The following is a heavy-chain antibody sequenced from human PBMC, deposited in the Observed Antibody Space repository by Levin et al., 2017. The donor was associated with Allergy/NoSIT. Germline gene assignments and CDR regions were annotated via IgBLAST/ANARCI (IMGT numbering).Heavy chain of an antibody. Sequence: GGSLRLSCAASGFSFSSYAMHWVRQAPGKGLEWMASIWYDGSHEDYADSVKGRFTISRDNSKNTLYLQMNSLRPEDTAVYYCARGVLCSGGHCYRIFDYWGQGTLVTVSS. CDR3: ARGVLCSGGHCYRIFDY. V-gene: IGHV3-33*01. J-gene: IGHJ4*02. D-gene: IGHD2-15*01. CDR2: IWYDGSHE. CDR1: GFSFSSYA.